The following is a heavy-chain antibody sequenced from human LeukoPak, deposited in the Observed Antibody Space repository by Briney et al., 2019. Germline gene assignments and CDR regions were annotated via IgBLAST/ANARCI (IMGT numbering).Heavy chain of an antibody. CDR3: ARTHSSGRQFDY. Sequence: PGGSLRLSCAASGFTFSSYAMHWVRQAPGKGLEWVAAISYDGSNRYYADSVKGRFTISRDNSKNTLYLQMNSLRAEDTAVYYCARTHSSGRQFDYWGQGTLVTVSS. CDR2: ISYDGSNR. CDR1: GFTFSSYA. V-gene: IGHV3-30*04. J-gene: IGHJ4*02. D-gene: IGHD3-22*01.